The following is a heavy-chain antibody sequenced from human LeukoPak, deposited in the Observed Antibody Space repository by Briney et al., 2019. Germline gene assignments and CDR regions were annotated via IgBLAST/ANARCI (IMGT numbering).Heavy chain of an antibody. V-gene: IGHV4-59*01. CDR1: GGSISSYY. Sequence: SETLSLTCTVSGGSISSYYWSWIRQPPGNGLEWIGYIYYSGSTNYNPSLKSRVTISVDTSKNQFSLKLSSVTAADTAAYYCARSVRYFDWFRNWFDPGGQGTLLTVSS. J-gene: IGHJ5*02. CDR2: IYYSGST. D-gene: IGHD3-9*01. CDR3: ARSVRYFDWFRNWFDP.